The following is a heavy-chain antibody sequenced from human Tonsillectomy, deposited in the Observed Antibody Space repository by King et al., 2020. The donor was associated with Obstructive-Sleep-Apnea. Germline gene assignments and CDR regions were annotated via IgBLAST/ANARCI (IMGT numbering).Heavy chain of an antibody. CDR2: INHSGRT. CDR3: ARGSGAASVNCFDP. Sequence: VQLQQWGAGLLKPSETLSLTCAVYGGSFSDYYWSWIRQPPGKGLEWIGEINHSGRTNYNPSLKSRVTISVDTSNNQFSLKLSSVTAADTAVYYCARGSGAASVNCFDPWGQGALVTVSS. V-gene: IGHV4-34*01. D-gene: IGHD6-13*01. CDR1: GGSFSDYY. J-gene: IGHJ5*02.